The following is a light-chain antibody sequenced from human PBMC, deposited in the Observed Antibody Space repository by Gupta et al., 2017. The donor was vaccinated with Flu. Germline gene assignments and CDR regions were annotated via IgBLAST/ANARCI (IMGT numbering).Light chain of an antibody. CDR3: QVWDSTTEQAV. Sequence: GGENIGTKSVHWYQQKPGDPPLLVVYADTDRPSGVPERFSGSNSGNTATLIVSGVEAGDEAAYFCQVWDSTTEQAVFGGGTKLTVL. CDR1: NIGTKS. V-gene: IGLV3-21*02. CDR2: ADT. J-gene: IGLJ2*01.